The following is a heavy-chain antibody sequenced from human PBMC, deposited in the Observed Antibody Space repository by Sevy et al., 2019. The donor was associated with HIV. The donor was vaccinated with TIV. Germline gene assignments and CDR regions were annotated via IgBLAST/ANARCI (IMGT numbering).Heavy chain of an antibody. Sequence: SETLSLTCTVSGGSISSGNYYWSWIRQPPGQGLEWIGCISYSGSTSYNPSLRSRLTISIDKSKNQLSLRLGSVTAADTALYYCARDTLTTGGAFDIWGQGTMVTVSS. CDR2: ISYSGST. D-gene: IGHD4-17*01. J-gene: IGHJ3*02. V-gene: IGHV4-30-4*01. CDR1: GGSISSGNYY. CDR3: ARDTLTTGGAFDI.